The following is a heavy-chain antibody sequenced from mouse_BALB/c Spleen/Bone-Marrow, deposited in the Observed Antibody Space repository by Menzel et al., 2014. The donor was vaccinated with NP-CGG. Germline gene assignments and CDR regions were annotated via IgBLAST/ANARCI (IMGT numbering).Heavy chain of an antibody. Sequence: EVMLVEPGGGLVKLGGSLKLSCAASGFTFSSYYMSWVRQTPEKRLELVAAINSNGGGTYYPDTVKGRFTISRDNAKNTLYLQMSSLRSEDTALYYCARRFTTGVTTGAMDYWGQGTSVTVSS. CDR2: INSNGGGT. J-gene: IGHJ4*01. CDR3: ARRFTTGVTTGAMDY. CDR1: GFTFSSYY. V-gene: IGHV5-6-2*01. D-gene: IGHD1-1*01.